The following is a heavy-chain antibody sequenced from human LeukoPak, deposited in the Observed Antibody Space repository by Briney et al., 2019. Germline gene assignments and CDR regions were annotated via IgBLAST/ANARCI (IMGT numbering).Heavy chain of an antibody. CDR2: IYTSGST. V-gene: IGHV4-4*07. CDR3: ARTPPDTAMAYYFDY. D-gene: IGHD5-18*01. Sequence: SETLSLTCTVSGGSIISYYWSWIRQPAGKGLEWIGRIYTSGSTNYNPSLKSRVTMSVDTSKNQFSLKLSSVTAADTAVYYCARTPPDTAMAYYFDYWGQGTLVTVSS. CDR1: GGSIISYY. J-gene: IGHJ4*02.